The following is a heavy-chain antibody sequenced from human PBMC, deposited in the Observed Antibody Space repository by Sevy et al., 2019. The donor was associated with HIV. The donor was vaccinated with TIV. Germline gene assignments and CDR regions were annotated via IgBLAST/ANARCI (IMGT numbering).Heavy chain of an antibody. D-gene: IGHD2-2*02. CDR3: AKVGYCSSTSCYSIYYGMDV. CDR2: ITGSGGST. J-gene: IGHJ6*02. V-gene: IGHV3-23*01. CDR1: GFTFSRNA. Sequence: GGSLRLSCAASGFTFSRNAMSWVRQAPGKGLDWASGITGSGGSTYYADSVKGRFTISRDNSKNTLYLQMNSLRVEDTAVYYCAKVGYCSSTSCYSIYYGMDVWGQGTTVTVSS.